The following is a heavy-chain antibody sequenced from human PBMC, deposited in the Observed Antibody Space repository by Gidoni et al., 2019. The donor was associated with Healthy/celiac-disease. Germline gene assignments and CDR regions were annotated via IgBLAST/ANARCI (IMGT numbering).Heavy chain of an antibody. D-gene: IGHD2-2*01. J-gene: IGHJ3*02. V-gene: IGHV3-9*01. CDR2: ISWNSGSI. CDR1: GFTFDDYA. CDR3: AKASRGAFDI. Sequence: EVQLVESGGGLVQPGRSLRLSCAASGFTFDDYAMHWVRQAPGKGLEWVSGISWNSGSIGYADSVKGRFTISRDNAKNSLYLQMNSLRAEDTALYYCAKASRGAFDIWGQGTMVTVSS.